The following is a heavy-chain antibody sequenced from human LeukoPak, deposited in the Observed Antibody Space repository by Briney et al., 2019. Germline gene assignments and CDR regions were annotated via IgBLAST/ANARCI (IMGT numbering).Heavy chain of an antibody. V-gene: IGHV4-31*03. D-gene: IGHD6-6*01. J-gene: IGHJ4*02. CDR2: IYYSGST. Sequence: PSETLSLTCTVSGGSISSGCYYWSWIRQHPGKGLEWIGYIYYSGSTYYNPSLKSRVTISVDTSKNQFSLKLSSVTAADTAVYYCARARIAARHFDYWGQGTLVTVSS. CDR1: GGSISSGCYY. CDR3: ARARIAARHFDY.